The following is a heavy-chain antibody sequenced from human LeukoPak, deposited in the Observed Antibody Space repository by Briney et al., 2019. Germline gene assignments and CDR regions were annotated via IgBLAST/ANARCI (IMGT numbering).Heavy chain of an antibody. CDR3: STGFGDE. D-gene: IGHD3-10*01. Sequence: PGGSLRLSCAASGFTFTYAWMSWVRQAPGKGLEWVGRIKTKTDGGTTDYAATVKGKFTISRDDLKNTVYLQMNSLKTEDTAVFYGSTGFGDEWGQGTLVTVSS. CDR2: IKTKTDGGTT. CDR1: GFTFTYAW. J-gene: IGHJ4*02. V-gene: IGHV3-15*01.